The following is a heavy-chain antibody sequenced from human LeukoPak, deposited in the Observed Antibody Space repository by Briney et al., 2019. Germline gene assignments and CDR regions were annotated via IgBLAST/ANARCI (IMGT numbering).Heavy chain of an antibody. D-gene: IGHD5-18*01. J-gene: IGHJ4*02. CDR2: TWYDGSNK. CDR1: GFTFSSYG. CDR3: ARASTELWADFDY. V-gene: IGHV3-33*01. Sequence: GRSLRLSCAASGFTFSSYGMHWVRQAPGKGLEWVAVTWYDGSNKYYADSVKGRFTISRDNSKNTLYLQMNSLRAEDTAVYYCARASTELWADFDYWGQGTLVTVSS.